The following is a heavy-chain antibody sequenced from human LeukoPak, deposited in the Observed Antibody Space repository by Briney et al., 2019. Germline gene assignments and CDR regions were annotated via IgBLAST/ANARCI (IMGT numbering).Heavy chain of an antibody. D-gene: IGHD3-10*01. V-gene: IGHV4-39*07. Sequence: PSETLSLTCTVSGGSISSGGYYWSWIRQPPGKGLEWIGEINHSGSTNYNPSLKSRVTISVDTSKNQFSLKLSSVTAADTAVYYCARGQRITMVRGAVSPWGQGTLVTVSS. J-gene: IGHJ5*02. CDR3: ARGQRITMVRGAVSP. CDR1: GGSISSGGYY. CDR2: INHSGST.